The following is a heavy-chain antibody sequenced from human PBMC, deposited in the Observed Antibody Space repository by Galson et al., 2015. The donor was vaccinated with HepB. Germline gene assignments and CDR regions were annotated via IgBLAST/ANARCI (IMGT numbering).Heavy chain of an antibody. CDR2: IKEDGSEI. CDR3: ARREGGNGGGCYVGAWHKGFDV. Sequence: SLRLSCAASAFTFYNFGMSWVRQAPGKALEWVATIKEDGSEIYYVDSVKDRFTSSRDHARNSLYLQMNSLRVEDTAAYYCARREGGNGGGCYVGAWHKGFDVWGQGTTVIVSS. V-gene: IGHV3-7*05. J-gene: IGHJ6*02. D-gene: IGHD6-19*01. CDR1: AFTFYNFG.